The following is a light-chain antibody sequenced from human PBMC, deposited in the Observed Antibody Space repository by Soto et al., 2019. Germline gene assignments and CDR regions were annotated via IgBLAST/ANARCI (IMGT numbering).Light chain of an antibody. CDR1: QTISSW. V-gene: IGKV1-5*03. CDR2: KAS. CDR3: QQYHHWPPKVT. J-gene: IGKJ3*01. Sequence: DIQMTQSPSTLSGSVGDRVTITCRASQTISSWLAWYQQKPGKAPKLLIYKASTLKSGVPSRFSGSGSGTEFTLTISSLQPDDFATYYCQQYHHWPPKVTFGPGTKVDIK.